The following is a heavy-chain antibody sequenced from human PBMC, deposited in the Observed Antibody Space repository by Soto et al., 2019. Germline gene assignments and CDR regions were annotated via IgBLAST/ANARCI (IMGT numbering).Heavy chain of an antibody. Sequence: SVKVSCKASGGTFSSYAISWVRQAPGQGLEWMGGIIPIFGTANYAQQFQGRVTITADESTSTAYMELSSLRSEDTAVYYCAIPIASYWVLFYYGMDVWGQGTTVTVSS. D-gene: IGHD1-26*01. CDR1: GGTFSSYA. V-gene: IGHV1-69*13. CDR3: AIPIASYWVLFYYGMDV. J-gene: IGHJ6*02. CDR2: IIPIFGTA.